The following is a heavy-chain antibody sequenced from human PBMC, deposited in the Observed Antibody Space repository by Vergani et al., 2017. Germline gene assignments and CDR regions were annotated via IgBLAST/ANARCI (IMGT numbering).Heavy chain of an antibody. D-gene: IGHD3-22*01. J-gene: IGHJ3*02. Sequence: QVQLVQSGAEVKKPGASVKVSCKASGYTFTSYYMHWVRQAPGQGLEWMGIINPSGGSTNYAQKFQGRVTMTRDTSTSTVYMELSSLRSEDTAVYYCARVGTSDDPPHLSSGHSRAFDIWGQGTMVTVSS. CDR1: GYTFTSYY. CDR3: ARVGTSDDPPHLSSGHSRAFDI. V-gene: IGHV1-46*03. CDR2: INPSGGST.